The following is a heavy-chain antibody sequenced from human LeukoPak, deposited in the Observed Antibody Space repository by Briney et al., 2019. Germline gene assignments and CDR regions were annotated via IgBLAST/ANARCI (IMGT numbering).Heavy chain of an antibody. D-gene: IGHD6-6*01. V-gene: IGHV4-39*07. CDR3: AIEEQLVWANWFDP. Sequence: SETLSLTCTVSGGSISSSSYYWGWIRQPPGKGLEWIGSLYYSESTYYNPSLKSRVTISVDTSKNQFSLKLSSVTAADTAVYYCAIEEQLVWANWFDPWGQGALVTVSS. J-gene: IGHJ5*02. CDR1: GGSISSSSYY. CDR2: LYYSEST.